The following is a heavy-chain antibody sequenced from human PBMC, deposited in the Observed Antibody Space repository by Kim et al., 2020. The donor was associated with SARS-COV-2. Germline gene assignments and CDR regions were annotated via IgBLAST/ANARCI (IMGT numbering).Heavy chain of an antibody. Sequence: SETLSLTCTVSGGSISSSSYYWGWIRQPPGKGLEWIGSIYYSGSTYYNPSLKSRVTISVDTSKNQFSLKLSSVTAADTAVYYCARMYAGRLRIAAAPIFDYWGQGTLVTVSS. CDR2: IYYSGST. J-gene: IGHJ4*02. CDR1: GGSISSSSYY. CDR3: ARMYAGRLRIAAAPIFDY. V-gene: IGHV4-39*07. D-gene: IGHD6-13*01.